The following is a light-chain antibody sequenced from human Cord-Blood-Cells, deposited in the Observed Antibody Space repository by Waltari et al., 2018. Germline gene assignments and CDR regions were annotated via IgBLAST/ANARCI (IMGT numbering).Light chain of an antibody. J-gene: IGKJ3*01. CDR3: QQSYSTLT. CDR2: AAS. V-gene: IGKV1-39*01. Sequence: DIQLAQSRSSLSPSVGDRVHITCRASQSISSYLNWYQQKPGKAPKLLIYAASSLQSGVPSRFSGSGSGTDFTLTISSLQPEDFATYYCQQSYSTLTFGPGTKVDIK. CDR1: QSISSY.